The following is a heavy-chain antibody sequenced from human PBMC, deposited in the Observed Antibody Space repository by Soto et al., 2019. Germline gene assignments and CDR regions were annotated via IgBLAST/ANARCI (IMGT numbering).Heavy chain of an antibody. J-gene: IGHJ4*02. CDR2: ISGSGDST. V-gene: IGHV3-23*01. CDR1: GFTFSVYA. CDR3: AKDYYYCGSGSHFDY. D-gene: IGHD3-10*01. Sequence: EVQLLESGGGLVQPGGSLRLSCATSGFTFSVYAMSWVRQAPGAGLEWVSAISGSGDSTYYADSVKGRFTISRDDSKNTLYLQMNNLRADDTAVYYCAKDYYYCGSGSHFDYWGQGTLVTVSS.